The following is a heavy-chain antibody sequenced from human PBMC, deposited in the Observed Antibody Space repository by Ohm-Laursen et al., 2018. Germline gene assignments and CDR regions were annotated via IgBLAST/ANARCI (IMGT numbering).Heavy chain of an antibody. Sequence: SLRLSCSASGFTVSNNYMSWVRQAPGKGLEWVSGISWNSGSIGYADSVKGRSTISRDNAKNSLYLQMNSLRAEDTAVYYCARDAHPQLVQYFFDSWGQGTLVTVSS. CDR2: ISWNSGSI. V-gene: IGHV3-11*01. J-gene: IGHJ4*02. CDR3: ARDAHPQLVQYFFDS. CDR1: GFTVSNNY. D-gene: IGHD6-13*01.